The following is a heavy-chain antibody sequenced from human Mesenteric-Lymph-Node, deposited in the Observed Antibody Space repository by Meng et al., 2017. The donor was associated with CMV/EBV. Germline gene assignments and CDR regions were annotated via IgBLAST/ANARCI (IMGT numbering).Heavy chain of an antibody. Sequence: SETLSLTCTVSAGSISSYYWSWIRQPPGKGLEWIGYIYYSGSTNYNPSLKSRVTISVDTSKNQFSLKLSSVTAADTAVYYCARGASEMATILRYWGQGTLVTVSS. J-gene: IGHJ4*02. CDR2: IYYSGST. CDR1: AGSISSYY. V-gene: IGHV4-59*01. D-gene: IGHD5-24*01. CDR3: ARGASEMATILRY.